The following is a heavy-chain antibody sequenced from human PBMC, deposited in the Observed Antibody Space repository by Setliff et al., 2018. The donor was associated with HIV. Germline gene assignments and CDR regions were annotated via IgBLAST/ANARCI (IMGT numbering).Heavy chain of an antibody. CDR2: ISDGSGANT. Sequence: GGSLRLSCAASGFTFNNYAMIWVRQAPGKGLEWVSAISDGSGANTYYADSVKGRFTISRDKSKNTLYLQMNSLRAEGTAVYYCAKFFGGYVDYMGFDYWGQGTLVTVSS. CDR1: GFTFNNYA. D-gene: IGHD4-17*01. J-gene: IGHJ4*02. CDR3: AKFFGGYVDYMGFDY. V-gene: IGHV3-23*01.